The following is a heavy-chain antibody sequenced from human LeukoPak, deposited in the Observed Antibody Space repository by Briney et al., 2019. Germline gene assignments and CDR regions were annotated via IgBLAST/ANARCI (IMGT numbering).Heavy chain of an antibody. CDR2: IYYSGTT. D-gene: IGHD3-22*01. CDR3: ARPGSYYYDSSGYYYVPFFDY. J-gene: IGHJ4*02. V-gene: IGHV4-39*01. Sequence: SETLSLTCSVSGGSISSSSYYWNWIRQPPGKGLEWVGSIYYSGTTYYNSSLKSRVTISEDTSKNQFSLKLSSVTAADTAVYYCARPGSYYYDSSGYYYVPFFDYWGQGTLVTVSS. CDR1: GGSISSSSYY.